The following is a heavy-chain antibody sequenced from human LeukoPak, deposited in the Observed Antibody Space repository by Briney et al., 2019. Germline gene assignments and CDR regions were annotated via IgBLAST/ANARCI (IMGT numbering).Heavy chain of an antibody. J-gene: IGHJ6*03. CDR1: GGSFSTYY. Sequence: SETLSLTCAVYGGSFSTYYWNWIRQSPGKGLEWLGEINHTGTTNYNPSLKSRGTLSVDTSKNQFSLKLKSVTAADTAVYYCARGAADRNNYYYYIDVWGNGTTVTVSS. D-gene: IGHD1/OR15-1a*01. V-gene: IGHV4-34*01. CDR2: INHTGTT. CDR3: ARGAADRNNYYYYIDV.